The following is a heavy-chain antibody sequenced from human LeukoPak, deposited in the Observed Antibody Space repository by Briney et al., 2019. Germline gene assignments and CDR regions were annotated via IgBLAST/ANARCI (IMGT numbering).Heavy chain of an antibody. D-gene: IGHD6-13*01. V-gene: IGHV3-30*18. J-gene: IGHJ4*02. CDR1: GFTFSSYG. CDR2: ISYDGNNK. CDR3: AKTRGYGNSWYDY. Sequence: PGGSLRLSCAASGFTFSSYGIHWVRQAPGKGPEWVAVISYDGNNKYYADSVKGRFTISRDNSKNTLYLQMNSLRAEDTAVYYCAKTRGYGNSWYDYWGQGTLVTVSS.